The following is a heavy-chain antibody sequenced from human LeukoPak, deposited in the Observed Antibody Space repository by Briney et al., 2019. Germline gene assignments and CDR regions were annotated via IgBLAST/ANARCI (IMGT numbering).Heavy chain of an antibody. V-gene: IGHV3-21*04. J-gene: IGHJ3*02. CDR3: ARDLSRGTWSQIAFDI. CDR2: ISSSSSYI. D-gene: IGHD1-1*01. CDR1: GFTFSSYS. Sequence: GGSLRLSCAASGFTFSSYSMNRVRQAPGKGLEWVSSISSSSSYIYYADSVKGRFTISRDNAKNSLYLQMNSLRAEDTAVYYCARDLSRGTWSQIAFDIWGQGTMVTVSS.